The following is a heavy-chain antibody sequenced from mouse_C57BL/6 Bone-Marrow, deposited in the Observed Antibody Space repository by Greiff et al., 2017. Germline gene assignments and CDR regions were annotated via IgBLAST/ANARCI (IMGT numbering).Heavy chain of an antibody. CDR1: GYTFTSYD. CDR2: IYPRDGST. CDR3: ARHGYGPSCNYGGDY. V-gene: IGHV1-85*01. D-gene: IGHD2-1*01. J-gene: IGHJ4*01. Sequence: QLQQSGPELVKPGASVKLSCKASGYTFTSYDIKWVKQRPGQGLAWIGWIYPRDGSTKYNEKVKGKATLTVETSSSTAYRELHSLTSEDSAVYFCARHGYGPSCNYGGDYWGQGTTVTVSS.